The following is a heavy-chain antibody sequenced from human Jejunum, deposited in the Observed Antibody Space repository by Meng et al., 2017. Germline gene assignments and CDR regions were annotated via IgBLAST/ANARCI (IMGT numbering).Heavy chain of an antibody. J-gene: IGHJ4*02. V-gene: IGHV4-4*02. Sequence: QGEVEESGPGLGRPSGTLSLTCAVSGGSITTDWWNWVRQPPGKGLEWIGEIWHSGASNYNPSLRSRVTISVDKSKNQLSLELASLTAADTAVYYCARGATGTRPFDYWGQGTLVTVSS. D-gene: IGHD5-12*01. CDR1: GGSITTDW. CDR3: ARGATGTRPFDY. CDR2: IWHSGAS.